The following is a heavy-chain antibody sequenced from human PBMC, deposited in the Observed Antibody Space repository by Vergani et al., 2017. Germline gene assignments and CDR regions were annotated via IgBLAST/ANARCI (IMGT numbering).Heavy chain of an antibody. D-gene: IGHD3-9*01. Sequence: QVQLVQSGAEVKKPGSSVKVSCKASGGTFSSYTISWVRQAPGQGLEWMGGIIPIFGTANYAQKFQGRVTITADESTSTAYMELSSLRSEDTAVYYCAGVVSRGILTKLAWFDPWGQGTLVTVSS. CDR2: IIPIFGTA. V-gene: IGHV1-69*12. CDR3: AGVVSRGILTKLAWFDP. CDR1: GGTFSSYT. J-gene: IGHJ5*02.